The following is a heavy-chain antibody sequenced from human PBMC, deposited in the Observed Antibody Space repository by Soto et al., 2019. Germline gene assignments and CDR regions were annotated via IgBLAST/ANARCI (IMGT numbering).Heavy chain of an antibody. Sequence: PGGSLRLSCAASGFTFSSYAMSWFRQAPGKGLEWVSAISGSGGSTYYADSVKGRFTISRDNSKNTLYLQMNSLRAEDTAVYYCAKAKSGYDPRYYYYYGMDVWGQGTTVTVSS. V-gene: IGHV3-23*01. CDR2: ISGSGGST. CDR3: AKAKSGYDPRYYYYYGMDV. D-gene: IGHD5-12*01. CDR1: GFTFSSYA. J-gene: IGHJ6*02.